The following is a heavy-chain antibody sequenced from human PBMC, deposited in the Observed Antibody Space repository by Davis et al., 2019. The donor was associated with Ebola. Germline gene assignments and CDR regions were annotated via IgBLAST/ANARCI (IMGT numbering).Heavy chain of an antibody. CDR2: ISGSGGST. CDR1: VITFSSYA. CDR3: ARDSTYYYDDSGYYTAPNDAFDI. Sequence: GESLKISCTDSVITFSSYAMTWVRQAPGKGLEWVSAISGSGGSTYYADSVKGRFTISRDNSKNTLYLQMNSLGAEDTAVYYCARDSTYYYDDSGYYTAPNDAFDIWGQGTMVTVSS. V-gene: IGHV3-23*01. D-gene: IGHD3-22*01. J-gene: IGHJ3*02.